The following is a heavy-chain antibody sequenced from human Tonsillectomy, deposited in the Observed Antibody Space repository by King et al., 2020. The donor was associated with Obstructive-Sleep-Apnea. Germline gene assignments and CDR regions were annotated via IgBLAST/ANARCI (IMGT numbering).Heavy chain of an antibody. J-gene: IGHJ4*02. V-gene: IGHV4-34*01. CDR2: INHSGST. D-gene: IGHD3-10*01. CDR3: ARDAITMVRGNLRDY. Sequence: VQLQQWGAGLLKPSETLSLTCAVYGGSFSGYYWSWIRQPPGKGLEWIGEINHSGSTNYNPSLKSRVTISVDKPKNKFSLKLSSGTAADTAVYYCARDAITMVRGNLRDYWGQGTLVTVSS. CDR1: GGSFSGYY.